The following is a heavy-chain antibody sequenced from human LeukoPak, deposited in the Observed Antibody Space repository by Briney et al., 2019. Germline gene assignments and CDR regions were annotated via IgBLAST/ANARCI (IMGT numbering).Heavy chain of an antibody. CDR2: ISSSGSTI. Sequence: TGGTLRRSGAASGFTFCSYSMNWVGQGPGQGREWVSYISSSGSTIYYADSVTGPFTISRDNAKNSLYLQMNSLRAEDTAVYYCAELGITMIGGVWGKGTTVTISS. V-gene: IGHV3-48*04. CDR1: GFTFCSYS. J-gene: IGHJ6*04. D-gene: IGHD3-10*02. CDR3: AELGITMIGGV.